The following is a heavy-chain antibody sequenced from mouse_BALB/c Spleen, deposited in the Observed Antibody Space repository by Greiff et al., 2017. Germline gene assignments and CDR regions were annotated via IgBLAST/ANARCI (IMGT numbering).Heavy chain of an antibody. CDR2: ILPGSGST. J-gene: IGHJ4*01. Sequence: QVQLKQSGAELMKPGASVKISCKATGYTFSSYWIEWVKQRPGHGLEWIGEILPGSGSTNYNEKFKGKATFTADTSSNTAYMQLSSLTSEDSAVYYCAIPITTVPYAMDYWGQGTSVTVSS. CDR3: AIPITTVPYAMDY. V-gene: IGHV1-9*01. CDR1: GYTFSSYW. D-gene: IGHD1-1*01.